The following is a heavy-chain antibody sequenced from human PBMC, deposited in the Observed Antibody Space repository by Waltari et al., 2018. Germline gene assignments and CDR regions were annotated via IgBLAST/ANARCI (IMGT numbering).Heavy chain of an antibody. CDR3: ARVGRWDSSSSGDFDY. CDR1: GGSFSGYY. CDR2: INHSGST. V-gene: IGHV4-34*01. J-gene: IGHJ4*02. Sequence: QVQLQQWGAGLLKPSETLSLTCAVYGGSFSGYYWSWLRPPPGKGLEWIGEINHSGSTNYNPSLKSRVTISVDTSKNQFSLKLSSVTAADTAVYYCARVGRWDSSSSGDFDYWGQGTLVTVSS. D-gene: IGHD6-6*01.